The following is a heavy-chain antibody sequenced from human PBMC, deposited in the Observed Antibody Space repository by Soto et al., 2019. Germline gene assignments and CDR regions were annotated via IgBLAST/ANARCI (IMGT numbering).Heavy chain of an antibody. CDR2: INHSGST. Sequence: ASETLSLTCAVYGGSFSGYYWSWIRQPPGKGLEWIGEINHSGSTNYNPSLRSRVTISVDRSKNQFSLILTSVTAADSAVYFCARGCSSASCYTGFDPWGQGNLVTVSS. J-gene: IGHJ5*02. CDR1: GGSFSGYY. D-gene: IGHD2-2*02. CDR3: ARGCSSASCYTGFDP. V-gene: IGHV4-34*01.